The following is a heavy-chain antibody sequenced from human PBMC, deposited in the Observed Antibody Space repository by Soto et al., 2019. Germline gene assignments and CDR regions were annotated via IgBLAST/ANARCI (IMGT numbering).Heavy chain of an antibody. Sequence: QLQLQESGPGLVKPSETLSLTCTVSGGSISSSSYYWGWIRQPPGKGLEWIGSIYYSGSTYYNPSLKSRVTISVDTSKNQFSLKLSSVTAADTAVYYCARHVRQLVRFDYWGQGTLVTVSS. CDR1: GGSISSSSYY. V-gene: IGHV4-39*01. D-gene: IGHD6-13*01. CDR2: IYYSGST. CDR3: ARHVRQLVRFDY. J-gene: IGHJ4*02.